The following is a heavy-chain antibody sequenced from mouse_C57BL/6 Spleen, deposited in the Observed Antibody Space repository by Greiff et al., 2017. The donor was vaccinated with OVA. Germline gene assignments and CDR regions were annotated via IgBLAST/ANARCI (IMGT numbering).Heavy chain of an antibody. V-gene: IGHV1-55*01. CDR3: AREEDYFGY. CDR2: IYPGSGST. CDR1: GYTFTSYW. Sequence: QVQLQQPGAELVKPGASVKMSCKASGYTFTSYWINWVKQRPGQGLEWIGDIYPGSGSTNYNEKLKSQATLTVATSSSTAYMQLSSLTSEDSAVYDCAREEDYFGYWGQGTTLTFAS. J-gene: IGHJ2*01.